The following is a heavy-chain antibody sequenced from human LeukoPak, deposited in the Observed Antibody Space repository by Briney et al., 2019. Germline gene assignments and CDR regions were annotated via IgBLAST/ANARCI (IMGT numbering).Heavy chain of an antibody. J-gene: IGHJ4*02. V-gene: IGHV4-38-2*02. Sequence: SETLSLTCTVSDYSISSCYGYYWGWIRQPPGNGLEWIGNIYHSGITYYNHFNSSLKSRVTISIDTSKNQFSLRLTSVTAADTAVYFCATLVSTRYYFDYWGQGTLVTVSS. CDR2: IYHSGIT. D-gene: IGHD5/OR15-5a*01. CDR3: ATLVSTRYYFDY. CDR1: DYSISSCYGYY.